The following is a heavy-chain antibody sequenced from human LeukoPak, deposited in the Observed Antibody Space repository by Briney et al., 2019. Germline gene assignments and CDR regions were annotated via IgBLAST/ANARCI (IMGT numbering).Heavy chain of an antibody. Sequence: PGGSLRLSCAASGFTFDDYGMSWVRQAPGKGLEWVSGINWNGGSTGYADSVKGRFTISRDNAKNSLYLQMNGLRAEDTALYYCARNMAEVGPLGYCSSTSCYTGVDYWGQGTLVTVSS. CDR2: INWNGGST. V-gene: IGHV3-20*04. CDR1: GFTFDDYG. CDR3: ARNMAEVGPLGYCSSTSCYTGVDY. D-gene: IGHD2-2*02. J-gene: IGHJ4*02.